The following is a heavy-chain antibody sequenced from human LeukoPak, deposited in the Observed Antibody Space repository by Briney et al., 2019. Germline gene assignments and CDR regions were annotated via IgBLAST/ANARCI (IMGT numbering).Heavy chain of an antibody. D-gene: IGHD3-10*01. V-gene: IGHV4-59*01. CDR2: IYYSGST. CDR3: ARGASMVRGVYDY. Sequence: SETLSLTCTVSGGSISSYYWSWIRQPPGKGLEWIGYIYYSGSTSYNPSLKSRVTISVDTSKNQFSLKLSSVTAADTAVYYCARGASMVRGVYDYWGQGTLVTVSS. CDR1: GGSISSYY. J-gene: IGHJ4*02.